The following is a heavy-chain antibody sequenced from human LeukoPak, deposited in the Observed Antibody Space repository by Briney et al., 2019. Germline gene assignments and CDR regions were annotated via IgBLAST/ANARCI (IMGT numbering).Heavy chain of an antibody. CDR1: GFTFSDYH. J-gene: IGHJ3*02. V-gene: IGHV3-11*04. Sequence: PGGSLRLSCAASGFTFSDYHMSWIRQAPGKGLEWVSYISSSGSTIYYADSVKGRFTISRDNAKNSLYLQMNSLRAEDTAVYYCARDRGHYYDSSGLRCAFDIWGQGTMVTVSS. CDR2: ISSSGSTI. D-gene: IGHD3-22*01. CDR3: ARDRGHYYDSSGLRCAFDI.